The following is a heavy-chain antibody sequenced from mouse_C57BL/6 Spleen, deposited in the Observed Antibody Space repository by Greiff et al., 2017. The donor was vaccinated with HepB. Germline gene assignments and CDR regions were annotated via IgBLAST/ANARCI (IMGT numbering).Heavy chain of an antibody. CDR2: ISDGGSYT. D-gene: IGHD4-1*01. J-gene: IGHJ2*01. Sequence: DVKLVESGGGLVKPGGSLKLSCAASGFTFSSYAMSWVRQTPEKRLEWVATISDGGSYTYYPDNVKGRFTISRDNAKNNLYLQMSHLKSEDTAMYYCARDEELVPFDYWGQGTTLTVSS. CDR3: ARDEELVPFDY. V-gene: IGHV5-4*01. CDR1: GFTFSSYA.